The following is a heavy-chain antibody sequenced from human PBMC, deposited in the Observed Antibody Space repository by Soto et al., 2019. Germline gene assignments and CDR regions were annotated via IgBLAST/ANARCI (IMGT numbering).Heavy chain of an antibody. V-gene: IGHV4-34*01. CDR2: INHSGST. J-gene: IGHJ4*02. D-gene: IGHD5-12*01. CDR3: ARGGMATTMYYFDY. CDR1: CWSFSGYY. Sequence: SGTLSLTCAVYCWSFSGYYWGWVRQPPGKGLEWIGEINHSGSTNYNPSLKSRVTISVDTSKNQFSLKLSSVTAADTAVYYCARGGMATTMYYFDYWGQGTLVTVSS.